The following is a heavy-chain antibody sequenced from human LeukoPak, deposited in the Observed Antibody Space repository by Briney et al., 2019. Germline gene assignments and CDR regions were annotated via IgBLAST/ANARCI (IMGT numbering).Heavy chain of an antibody. D-gene: IGHD6-13*01. Sequence: SETLSLTCTVSGGSISSSSYYWGWIRQPPGKGLEWIGSIYYSGSTYYNPSLKSRVTISVDTSKNQFSLKLSSVTAADTAVYYCARGGIAAAGPNIDYWGQGTLVTVSS. CDR1: GGSISSSSYY. CDR3: ARGGIAAAGPNIDY. CDR2: IYYSGST. V-gene: IGHV4-39*07. J-gene: IGHJ4*02.